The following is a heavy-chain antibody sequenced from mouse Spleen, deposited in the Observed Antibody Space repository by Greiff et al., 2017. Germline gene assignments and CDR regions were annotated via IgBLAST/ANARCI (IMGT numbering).Heavy chain of an antibody. J-gene: IGHJ4*01. CDR2: ISSGGSYT. Sequence: DVHLVESGGGLVKPGGSLKLSCAASGFTFSSYAMSWVRQTPEKRLEWVATISSGGSYTYYPDSVKGRFTISRDNAKNTLYLQMSSLRSEDTAMYYCARYYGSSYKAMDYWGQGTSVTVSS. CDR3: ARYYGSSYKAMDY. D-gene: IGHD1-1*01. V-gene: IGHV5-9-3*01. CDR1: GFTFSSYA.